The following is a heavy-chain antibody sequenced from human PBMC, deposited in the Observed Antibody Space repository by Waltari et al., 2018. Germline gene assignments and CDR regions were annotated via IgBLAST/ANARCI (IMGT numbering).Heavy chain of an antibody. CDR1: GYMFPGYY. V-gene: IGHV1-2*06. CDR2: INPNRGDT. Sequence: QVHLVQSGAEVKKPGASVKVSCKTSGYMFPGYYINWVRQAPGPGLEWMGRINPNRGDTDYAQKFKGRVSMTRDTSTSTVHMELSSLGSDDTAVYYCARRAHFYGLDVWGQGTTVTVSS. J-gene: IGHJ6*02. CDR3: ARRAHFYGLDV.